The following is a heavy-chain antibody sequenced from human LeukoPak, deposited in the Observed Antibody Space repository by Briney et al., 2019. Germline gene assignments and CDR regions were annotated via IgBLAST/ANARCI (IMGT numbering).Heavy chain of an antibody. D-gene: IGHD2-15*01. Sequence: SQTLSLTCTVSGGSLSSGDYYWSWLRQPPGKGLEWIGYIYYSGSTYYNPSLKSRVTISVDTSKNQFSLKLSSVTAADTAVYYCAIARYCSGGSCYHFDYWGQGTLVTVSS. J-gene: IGHJ4*02. CDR1: GGSLSSGDYY. V-gene: IGHV4-30-4*01. CDR2: IYYSGST. CDR3: AIARYCSGGSCYHFDY.